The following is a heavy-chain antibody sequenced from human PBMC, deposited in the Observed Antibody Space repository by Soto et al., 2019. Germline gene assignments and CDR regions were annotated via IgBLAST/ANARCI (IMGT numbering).Heavy chain of an antibody. CDR1: GGTFSSYA. D-gene: IGHD5-18*01. CDR3: ARWLWLNYGMDV. CDR2: IIPIFGTA. Sequence: SVKVSCKASGGTFSSYAISWVRQAPGQGLEWMGGIIPIFGTANYAQKFQGRVTITADESTSTAYMELSSLRSEDTAVYYCARWLWLNYGMDVWGQGTTVTVSS. J-gene: IGHJ6*02. V-gene: IGHV1-69*13.